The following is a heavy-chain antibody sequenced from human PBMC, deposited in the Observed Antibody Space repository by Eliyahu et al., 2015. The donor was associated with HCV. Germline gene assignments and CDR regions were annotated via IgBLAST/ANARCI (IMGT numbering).Heavy chain of an antibody. D-gene: IGHD5-12*01. J-gene: IGHJ6*03. CDR2: ISWNSGSX. Sequence: EVQLVESGGGLVQPGRSLRLSCAASGFTFDDYAMHWVRQAPGKGLEWVSGISWNSGSXGYADSVKGRFTISRDNAKNSLYLQMNSLRAEDTALYYCAKDIYSGYDSAYMDVWGKGTTVTVSS. CDR1: GFTFDDYA. CDR3: AKDIYSGYDSAYMDV. V-gene: IGHV3-9*01.